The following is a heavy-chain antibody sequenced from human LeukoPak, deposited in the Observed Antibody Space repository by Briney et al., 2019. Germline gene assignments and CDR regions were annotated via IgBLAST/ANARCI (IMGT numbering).Heavy chain of an antibody. CDR2: INPSGGST. D-gene: IGHD5-12*01. V-gene: IGHV1-46*01. CDR3: ARDGMYGGYPVFYFDY. J-gene: IGHJ4*02. CDR1: GYTFTSYY. Sequence: ASVKVSCKASGYTFTSYYMHWVRQAPGQGLEWMGIINPSGGSTSYAQKFQGRVTMTRDTSTSTVYMELSSLRSEDTAVYYRARDGMYGGYPVFYFDYWGQGTLVTVSS.